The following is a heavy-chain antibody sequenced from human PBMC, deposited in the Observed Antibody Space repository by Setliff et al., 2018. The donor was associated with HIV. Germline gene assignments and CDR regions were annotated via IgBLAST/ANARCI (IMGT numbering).Heavy chain of an antibody. Sequence: TLSLTCTVSGGSISSGSYYWSWIRQPAGKGLEWIGHIYTSGSTNYNPSLKSRVSMSVDTSKDQVSLKLSTVTAADTAVYYCARDRAAFRLTYWGQRTLVTVSS. CDR2: IYTSGST. CDR3: ARDRAAFRLTY. V-gene: IGHV4-61*09. J-gene: IGHJ4*02. D-gene: IGHD3-3*02. CDR1: GGSISSGSYY.